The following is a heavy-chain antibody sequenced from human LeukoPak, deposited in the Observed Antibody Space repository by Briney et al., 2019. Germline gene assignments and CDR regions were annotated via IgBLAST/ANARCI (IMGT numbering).Heavy chain of an antibody. CDR3: ARESGDAFDI. V-gene: IGHV3-21*01. D-gene: IGHD1-26*01. J-gene: IGHJ3*02. Sequence: PGGSPRLSCAASGFTFSSYSMNWVRQAPGKGLEWVSSIGSSSSYIYYADSVKGRFTISRDNAKNSLYLQMNSLRAEDTAVYYCARESGDAFDIWGQGTMVTVSS. CDR2: IGSSSSYI. CDR1: GFTFSSYS.